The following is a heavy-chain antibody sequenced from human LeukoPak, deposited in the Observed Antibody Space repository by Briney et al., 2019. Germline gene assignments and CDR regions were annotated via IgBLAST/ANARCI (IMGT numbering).Heavy chain of an antibody. D-gene: IGHD2-2*01. CDR2: INHSGST. Sequence: SETLSLTCAVYGGSFSGYYWSWIRQPPGKGLEWIGEINHSGSTNYNPSLKSRVTISVDTSKNQFSLKLSSVTAADTAVYYCARGWGGYCSSTSCYYAFDIWGQGTMVTVSS. V-gene: IGHV4-34*01. CDR1: GGSFSGYY. J-gene: IGHJ3*02. CDR3: ARGWGGYCSSTSCYYAFDI.